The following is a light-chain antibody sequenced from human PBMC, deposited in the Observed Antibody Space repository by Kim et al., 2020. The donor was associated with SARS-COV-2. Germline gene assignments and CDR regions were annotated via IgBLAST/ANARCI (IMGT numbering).Light chain of an antibody. Sequence: SVGARVTITCRASQSISSWLAQYQQKPGKAPKLLIYKASSLQSGVPSRFSGSGSETEFTLTVSSLQTDNFATQYCQQYKSYPWTFGQGTQVDI. CDR1: QSISSW. J-gene: IGKJ1*01. CDR2: KAS. V-gene: IGKV1-5*03. CDR3: QQYKSYPWT.